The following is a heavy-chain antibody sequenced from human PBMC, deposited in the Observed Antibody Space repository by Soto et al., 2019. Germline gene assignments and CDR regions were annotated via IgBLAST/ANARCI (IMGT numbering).Heavy chain of an antibody. CDR2: ILYDESDQ. D-gene: IGHD1-26*01. J-gene: IGHJ4*02. Sequence: QVQLVESGGGVVQPGRSLRLSCSASGFTFSDYTMHWVRQAPGRGLEWVAIILYDESDQYYSDSVKGRFTISRDNSRNTLYLQMHSQTTEDTAVYYCAKDGTHLWSKQYYFDSWGQGALVTVSS. CDR3: AKDGTHLWSKQYYFDS. V-gene: IGHV3-30*18. CDR1: GFTFSDYT.